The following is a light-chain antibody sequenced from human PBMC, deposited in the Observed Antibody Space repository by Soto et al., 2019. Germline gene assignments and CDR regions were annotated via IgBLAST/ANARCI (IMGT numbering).Light chain of an antibody. CDR3: QQYGTSSRT. V-gene: IGKV3-20*01. Sequence: EDVLTHPPGNQTISTAARATISYSASQSVSSNYLAWYQQKPGQAPRLLIYGASSRATGIPDRFSGSGSGTDFTLTISRLEPADFAVYYRQQYGTSSRTCGRGTKVDIK. J-gene: IGKJ1*01. CDR2: GAS. CDR1: QSVSSNY.